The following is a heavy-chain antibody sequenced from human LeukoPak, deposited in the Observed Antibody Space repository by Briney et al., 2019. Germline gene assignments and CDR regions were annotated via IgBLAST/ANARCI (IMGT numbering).Heavy chain of an antibody. CDR2: IIPIFGTA. CDR1: GGTFSSYA. V-gene: IGHV1-69*13. J-gene: IGHJ5*02. Sequence: SVKVSCKASGGTFSSYAISWVRQAPGQGLEWMGGIIPIFGTANYARKFQGRVTITADESTSTAYMELSSLRSEDTAVYYCARVRAGDCSSTSCLNWFDPWGQGTLVTVSS. D-gene: IGHD2-2*01. CDR3: ARVRAGDCSSTSCLNWFDP.